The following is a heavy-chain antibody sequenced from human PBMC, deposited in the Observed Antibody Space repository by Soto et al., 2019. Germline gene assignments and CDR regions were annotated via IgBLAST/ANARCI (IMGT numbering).Heavy chain of an antibody. V-gene: IGHV3-30-3*01. CDR3: ARAFKVRCSSTSCFIDY. Sequence: PGGSLRLSCAASGFTFSSYAMHWVRQAPGKGLEWVAVISYDGSNKYYADSVKGRFTISRDNSKNTLYLQMNSLRAEDTAVYYCARAFKVRCSSTSCFIDYWGQGTLVTVSS. CDR1: GFTFSSYA. CDR2: ISYDGSNK. J-gene: IGHJ4*02. D-gene: IGHD2-2*01.